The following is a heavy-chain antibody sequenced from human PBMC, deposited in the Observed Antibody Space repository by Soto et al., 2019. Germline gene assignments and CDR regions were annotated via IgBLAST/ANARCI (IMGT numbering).Heavy chain of an antibody. J-gene: IGHJ5*02. D-gene: IGHD2-2*01. Sequence: EVQLVQSGGGLVQPGGSLRLSCVASGFTVSSNYMSWVRQAPGKGLEWVSIIYGGGITYYVDSVKGRFTISRDNSKNTLYLQMNSLRAEDTAVYYCANDSPHCIGSSCQFDPWGQGTLVTVSS. CDR1: GFTVSSNY. CDR3: ANDSPHCIGSSCQFDP. CDR2: IYGGGIT. V-gene: IGHV3-66*01.